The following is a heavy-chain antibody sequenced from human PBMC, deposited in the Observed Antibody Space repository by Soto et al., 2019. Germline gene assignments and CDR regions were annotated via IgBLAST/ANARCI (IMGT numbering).Heavy chain of an antibody. CDR1: GFTFDDYT. J-gene: IGHJ6*02. CDR3: AKDRSMYSSSWYVSHYGMDV. V-gene: IGHV3-43*01. CDR2: ISWDGGST. D-gene: IGHD6-13*01. Sequence: VGSLRLSCAASGFTFDDYTMHWVRQAPGKGLEWVSLISWDGGSTYYADSVKGRFTISRDNSKNSLYLQMNSLRTEDTALYYCAKDRSMYSSSWYVSHYGMDVWGQGTTVTV.